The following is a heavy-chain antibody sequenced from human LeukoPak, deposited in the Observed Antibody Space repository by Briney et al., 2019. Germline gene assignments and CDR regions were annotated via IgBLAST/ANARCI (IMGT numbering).Heavy chain of an antibody. Sequence: GASVKVSCKASGYTFTSYDISWVRQAPGQGLEWMGGIIPIFGTANYAQKFQGRVTITTDESTSTAYMELSSLRSEDTAVYYCARARSEPGYNDFDYWGQGTLVTVSS. CDR1: GYTFTSYD. CDR2: IIPIFGTA. CDR3: ARARSEPGYNDFDY. D-gene: IGHD5-24*01. J-gene: IGHJ4*02. V-gene: IGHV1-69*05.